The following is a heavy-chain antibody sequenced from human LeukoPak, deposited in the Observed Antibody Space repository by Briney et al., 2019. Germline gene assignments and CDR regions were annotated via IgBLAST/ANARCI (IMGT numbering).Heavy chain of an antibody. Sequence: GGSLRLSCAASGFTFSGSTMHWVRQASGKGLEWVGRIGSKTNPYATAYAASVKGRFTISTDDSKNTAYLQMNSLKTEDTAVYYCIRQSYDTLTGYSYPDYWGQGTLVTVSS. CDR1: GFTFSGST. CDR3: IRQSYDTLTGYSYPDY. J-gene: IGHJ4*02. D-gene: IGHD3-9*01. CDR2: IGSKTNPYAT. V-gene: IGHV3-73*01.